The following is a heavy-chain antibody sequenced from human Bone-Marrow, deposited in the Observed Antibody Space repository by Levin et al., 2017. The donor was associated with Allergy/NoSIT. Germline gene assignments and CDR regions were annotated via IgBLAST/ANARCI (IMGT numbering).Heavy chain of an antibody. V-gene: IGHV1-69*04. Sequence: KISCKASGGTFSSYTISWVRQAPGQGLEWIVRSIAMHDIPNYALIFQGRVSFTADKSTSTAYMELRGLRTEGTAVYYCAREQRGDGNKLDNWGQGTLVTVSS. CDR3: AREQRGDGNKLDN. D-gene: IGHD4-23*01. CDR2: SIAMHDIP. J-gene: IGHJ4*02. CDR1: GGTFSSYT.